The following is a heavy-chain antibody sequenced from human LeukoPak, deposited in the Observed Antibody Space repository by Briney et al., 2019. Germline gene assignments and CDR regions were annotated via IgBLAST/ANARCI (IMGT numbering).Heavy chain of an antibody. CDR1: GFTVSSNY. Sequence: LPGGSLRLSCAASGFTVSSNYMSWVRQAPGKGLEWVSVIYSGGSTYYADSVKGRFTISRDNSKNTLYLQMNSLRAEDTAVYYCARDALYSGGFGYWGQGTLVTVSS. V-gene: IGHV3-66*01. D-gene: IGHD3-10*01. CDR3: ARDALYSGGFGY. J-gene: IGHJ4*02. CDR2: IYSGGST.